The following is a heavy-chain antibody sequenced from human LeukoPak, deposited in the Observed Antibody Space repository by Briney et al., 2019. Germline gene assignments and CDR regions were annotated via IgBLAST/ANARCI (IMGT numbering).Heavy chain of an antibody. CDR1: GFTFSSYG. Sequence: GGSLRLSCAASGFTFSSYGMHWVRQAPGKGLEWVAVIWYDGSNKYYADSVKGRFTISRDNSKNTLYLQMNSLRAEDTAVYYCARDFYDSSGSGIFDYWGQGTLVTVSS. CDR2: IWYDGSNK. D-gene: IGHD3-22*01. CDR3: ARDFYDSSGSGIFDY. J-gene: IGHJ4*02. V-gene: IGHV3-33*01.